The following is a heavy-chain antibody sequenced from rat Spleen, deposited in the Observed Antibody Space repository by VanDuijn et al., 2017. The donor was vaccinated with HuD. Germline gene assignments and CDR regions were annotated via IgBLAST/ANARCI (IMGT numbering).Heavy chain of an antibody. CDR2: ISYSGSP. V-gene: IGHV3-1*01. CDR1: DYSITSNF. Sequence: EVQLQESGPGLVKPSQSLSLTCSVTDYSITSNFWGWIRKFPGNKMEWMGYISYSGSPSYNPSLKSRVSITRDTSKNQFFLQLNSVTTEDTATYYCAKQYYSGDGWFAYWGQGTLVTVSS. J-gene: IGHJ3*01. D-gene: IGHD1-1*01. CDR3: AKQYYSGDGWFAY.